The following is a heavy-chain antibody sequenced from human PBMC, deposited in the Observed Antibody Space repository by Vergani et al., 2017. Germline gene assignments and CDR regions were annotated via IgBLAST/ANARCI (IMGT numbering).Heavy chain of an antibody. CDR2: ISSSSSYT. V-gene: IGHV3-11*06. Sequence: QVQLVESGGGLVKPGGSLRLSCAASGFTFSDYYVSWIRQAPGKGLEWVSYISSSSSYTNYADSVKGRFTISRDNAKNSLYLQMNSLRAEDTAVYYCARGRLVGATRHYFDYWGQGTLVTVSS. CDR3: ARGRLVGATRHYFDY. D-gene: IGHD1-26*01. CDR1: GFTFSDYY. J-gene: IGHJ4*02.